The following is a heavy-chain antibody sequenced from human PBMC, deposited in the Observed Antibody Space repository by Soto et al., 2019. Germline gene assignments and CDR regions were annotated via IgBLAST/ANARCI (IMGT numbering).Heavy chain of an antibody. V-gene: IGHV3-33*01. CDR1: GFTFSSYG. CDR3: ARTYTAVAGLDY. J-gene: IGHJ4*02. Sequence: GGSLRLSCAASGFTFSSYGMHWVRQAPGKGLEWVAVIWYDGSNKYYADSVKGRFTISRDNSKNTLYLQMNSLRAEDTAVYYCARTYTAVAGLDYWGQGTLVTV. D-gene: IGHD6-19*01. CDR2: IWYDGSNK.